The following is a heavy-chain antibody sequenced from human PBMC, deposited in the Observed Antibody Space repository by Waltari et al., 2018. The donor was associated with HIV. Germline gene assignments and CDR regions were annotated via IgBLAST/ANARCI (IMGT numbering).Heavy chain of an antibody. J-gene: IGHJ4*02. Sequence: QLQLQESGPGLVKPSETLSLTCTVSGGSISSSNYFWGWIRQPPGKGLECIGSIYHGGSTYYNPSLKSRVTISVDTSKSQFSLKLSSVTAADTAVYYCASTGYTYGLDYWGQGTLVTVSS. CDR2: IYHGGST. CDR1: GGSISSSNYF. CDR3: ASTGYTYGLDY. V-gene: IGHV4-39*01. D-gene: IGHD5-18*01.